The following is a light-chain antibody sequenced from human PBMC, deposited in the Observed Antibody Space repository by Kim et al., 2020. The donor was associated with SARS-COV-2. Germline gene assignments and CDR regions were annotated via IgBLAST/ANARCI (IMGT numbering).Light chain of an antibody. V-gene: IGLV3-1*01. Sequence: VTPGQTASITCSGDKLENKYVSWYQQKPGQSPILVIYQDGKRPSGIPERFSGSNSGNTATLTISGTQAMDEADYYCQAWDSGTVVFGGGTQLTVL. J-gene: IGLJ3*02. CDR3: QAWDSGTVV. CDR2: QDG. CDR1: KLENKY.